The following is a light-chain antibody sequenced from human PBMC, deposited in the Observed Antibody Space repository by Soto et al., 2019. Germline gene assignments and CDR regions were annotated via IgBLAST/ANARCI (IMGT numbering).Light chain of an antibody. CDR2: DVS. V-gene: IGLV2-14*01. J-gene: IGLJ2*01. CDR1: SGDDGDNTY. CDR3: SSFVSSSSLVL. Sequence: QSALTQPASVSGSPGQSITISCTGTSGDDGDNTYVSWYQQHLGKAPKLMIYDVSNRPSGVSNRFSGSKSGNTASLTISGLQAEDEADYYCSSFVSSSSLVLFGGGTQLTVL.